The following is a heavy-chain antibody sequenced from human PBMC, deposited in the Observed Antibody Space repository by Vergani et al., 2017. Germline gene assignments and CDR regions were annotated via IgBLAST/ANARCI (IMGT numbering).Heavy chain of an antibody. CDR3: AREVRYCSGGSCYGWWFDP. V-gene: IGHV1-8*01. D-gene: IGHD2-15*01. J-gene: IGHJ5*02. CDR1: GYTFTSYD. Sequence: QVQLVQSGAEVKKPGASVKVSCKASGYTFTSYDINWVRQATGQGLEWMGWMNPNSGNTGYAQKFQGRVTMTRNTSISTAYMELSSLRSEDTAVYYCAREVRYCSGGSCYGWWFDPWGQGTLVTVSS. CDR2: MNPNSGNT.